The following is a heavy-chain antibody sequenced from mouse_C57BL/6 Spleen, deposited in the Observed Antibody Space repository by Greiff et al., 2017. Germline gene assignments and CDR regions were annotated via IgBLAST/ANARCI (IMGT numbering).Heavy chain of an antibody. CDR3: ARRDGSSYNYAMDY. D-gene: IGHD1-1*01. CDR2: ISSGSSTI. J-gene: IGHJ4*01. V-gene: IGHV5-17*01. Sequence: EVQVVESGGGLVKPGGSLKLSCAASGFTFSDYGMHWVRQAPEKGLEWVAYISSGSSTIYYADTVKGRFTISRDNAKNTLFLQMTSLRSEDTAMYYCARRDGSSYNYAMDYWGQGTSVTVSS. CDR1: GFTFSDYG.